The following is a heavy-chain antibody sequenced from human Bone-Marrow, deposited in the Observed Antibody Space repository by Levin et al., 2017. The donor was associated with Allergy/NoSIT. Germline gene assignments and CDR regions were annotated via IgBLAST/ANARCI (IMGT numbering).Heavy chain of an antibody. CDR3: ARGIVPAAIVNYYYMDV. V-gene: IGHV1-2*06. D-gene: IGHD2-2*01. CDR1: GYTFTGYY. Sequence: ASVKVSCKASGYTFTGYYMHWVRQAPGQGLEWMGRINPNSGGTNYAQKFQGRVTMTRDTSISTAYMELSRLRSDDTAVYYCARGIVPAAIVNYYYMDVWGKGTTVTVSS. J-gene: IGHJ6*03. CDR2: INPNSGGT.